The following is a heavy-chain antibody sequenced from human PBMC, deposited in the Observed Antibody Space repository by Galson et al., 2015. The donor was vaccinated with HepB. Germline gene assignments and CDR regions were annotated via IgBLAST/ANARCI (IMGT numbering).Heavy chain of an antibody. CDR3: TRSSDAVSTYY. Sequence: SETLSLTCTVSGDSISSSTYYWGWIRQPPGKGLEWIGSMYYSGSTYYNPSLKSRITISVDTSKNLFSLYLRSVTAADTAVYYCTRSSDAVSTYYWGQGTLVTVSS. D-gene: IGHD5/OR15-5a*01. CDR2: MYYSGST. J-gene: IGHJ4*02. CDR1: GDSISSSTYY. V-gene: IGHV4-39*01.